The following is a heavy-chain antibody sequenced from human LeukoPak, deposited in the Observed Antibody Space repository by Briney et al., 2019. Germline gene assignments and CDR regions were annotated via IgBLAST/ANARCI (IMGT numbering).Heavy chain of an antibody. CDR2: ISSSGSTI. CDR3: ARAGFRTGPWYFDL. CDR1: GFTFSDYY. Sequence: GGSLRLSCAASGFTFSDYYMSWIRQAPGKGLEWVSYISSSGSTIYYADSVKGRFTISRDNAKNSLYLQMNSLSVEDTAVYYCARAGFRTGPWYFDLWGRGTLVTVSS. J-gene: IGHJ2*01. D-gene: IGHD1-14*01. V-gene: IGHV3-11*01.